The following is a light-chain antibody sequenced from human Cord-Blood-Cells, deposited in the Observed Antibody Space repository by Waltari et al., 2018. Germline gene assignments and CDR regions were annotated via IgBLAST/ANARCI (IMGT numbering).Light chain of an antibody. Sequence: EIQMTQSPSSLSASVGDRVTITCQASQDISNYLNWYQQKPGKAPKLLFYDASNLETGVPSRFSGSGSGTDFTFTISSLQPEDIATYYCQQYDNLPLFTFGPGTKVDIK. J-gene: IGKJ3*01. V-gene: IGKV1-33*01. CDR1: QDISNY. CDR2: DAS. CDR3: QQYDNLPLFT.